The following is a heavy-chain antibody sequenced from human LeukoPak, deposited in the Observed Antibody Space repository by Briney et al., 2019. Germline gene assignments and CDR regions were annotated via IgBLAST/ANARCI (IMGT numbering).Heavy chain of an antibody. D-gene: IGHD3-3*01. CDR1: GFTFSSYA. Sequence: QPGGSLRLSCAASGFTFSSYAMSWVRQAPGKGLEWVSAISGSGGSTYYADSVKGRFTISRDNSKNTLYLQMDSLRVEDTAVYYCAKHYNFWSGYFTYWGQGTLVTVSS. V-gene: IGHV3-23*01. CDR2: ISGSGGST. J-gene: IGHJ4*02. CDR3: AKHYNFWSGYFTY.